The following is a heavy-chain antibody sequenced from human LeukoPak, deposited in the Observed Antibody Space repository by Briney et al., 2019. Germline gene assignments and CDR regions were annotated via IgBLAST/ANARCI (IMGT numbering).Heavy chain of an antibody. J-gene: IGHJ3*02. Sequence: KPSETLSLTCTVSGGSISSSSYYWGWIRQPPGKGLEWIGSIYYSGSTYYNPSLKSRVTISVDTSKNQFSLKLSSVTAADTAVYYCAIFTFQLRAFDIWGQGTMVTVSS. CDR3: AIFTFQLRAFDI. D-gene: IGHD2/OR15-2a*01. CDR1: GGSISSSSYY. CDR2: IYYSGST. V-gene: IGHV4-39*01.